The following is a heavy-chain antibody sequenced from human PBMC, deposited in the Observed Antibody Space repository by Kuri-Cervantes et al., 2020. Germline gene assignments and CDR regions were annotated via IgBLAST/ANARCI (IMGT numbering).Heavy chain of an antibody. Sequence: SETLSLTCTVSGGSISSNSHYWGWIRQPPGKGLEWIGSLYYSGTTYYNPSLKSRVTISVDTSKNQFSLKLSSVTAADTAVYYCARRNYYDSSGYYYRTHRYFDLWGRGTLVTVSS. CDR3: ARRNYYDSSGYYYRTHRYFDL. V-gene: IGHV4-39*01. CDR1: GGSISSNSHY. CDR2: LYYSGTT. J-gene: IGHJ2*01. D-gene: IGHD3-22*01.